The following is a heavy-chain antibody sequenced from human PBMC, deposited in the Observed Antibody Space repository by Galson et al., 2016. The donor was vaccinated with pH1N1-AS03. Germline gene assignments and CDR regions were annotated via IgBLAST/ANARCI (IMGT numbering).Heavy chain of an antibody. V-gene: IGHV4-38-2*01. CDR1: GYSISSGYY. CDR3: AGLVGGSLDY. Sequence: SETLPLTCAVSGYSISSGYYWGWIRQPAGKGLQWIGRVYTSGSTNYNPSLKSRVTMSEDISKNQFPLKLNSVTAADTAVYYCAGLVGGSLDYWGHGTMVTVSS. CDR2: VYTSGST. D-gene: IGHD1-26*01. J-gene: IGHJ4*03.